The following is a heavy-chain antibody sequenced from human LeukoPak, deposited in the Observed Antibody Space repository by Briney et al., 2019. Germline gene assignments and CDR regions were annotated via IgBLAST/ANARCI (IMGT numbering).Heavy chain of an antibody. Sequence: GRSLRLSCAASGFTFDDYAMHWVRQAPGKGLEWVSGICWNSGSIGYADSVKGRFTISRDNAKNSLYLQMNSLRAEDMALYYCAKGGAEPYFDYWGQGTLVTVSS. CDR2: ICWNSGSI. CDR1: GFTFDDYA. J-gene: IGHJ4*02. CDR3: AKGGAEPYFDY. D-gene: IGHD1-14*01. V-gene: IGHV3-9*03.